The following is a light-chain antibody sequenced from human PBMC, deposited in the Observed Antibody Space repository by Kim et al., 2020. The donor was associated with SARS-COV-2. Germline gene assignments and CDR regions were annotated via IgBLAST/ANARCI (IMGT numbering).Light chain of an antibody. CDR3: NSRDSSGNHYV. Sequence: SSELTQDPAVSVALGQTVRITCQGDSLRSYYAGWYQQKPGQAPVLVFYGKNNRPSGIPDRFSGSSSGNTASLTITGAQAGDEADYYCNSRDSSGNHYVFGTGTKVTVL. J-gene: IGLJ1*01. V-gene: IGLV3-19*01. CDR2: GKN. CDR1: SLRSYY.